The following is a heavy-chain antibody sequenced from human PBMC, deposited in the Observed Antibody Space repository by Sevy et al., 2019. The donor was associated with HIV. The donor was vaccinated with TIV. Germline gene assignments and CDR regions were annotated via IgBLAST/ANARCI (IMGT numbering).Heavy chain of an antibody. J-gene: IGHJ6*02. V-gene: IGHV3-21*01. CDR3: ARVVAYCSGGSCFPGYYYGMDV. CDR1: GFTFSSYN. Sequence: GGSLRLSCAASGFTFSSYNMNWVRQAPGKGLEWVSSISSSSNYIYYADSMKGRFTISRDNAKNSLYLQMNSRRAEDTALYYCARVVAYCSGGSCFPGYYYGMDVWGQGTTVTVSS. CDR2: ISSSSNYI. D-gene: IGHD2-15*01.